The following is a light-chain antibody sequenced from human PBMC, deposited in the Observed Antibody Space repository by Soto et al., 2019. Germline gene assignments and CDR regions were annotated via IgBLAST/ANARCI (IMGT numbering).Light chain of an antibody. CDR3: QQYNSYSGT. CDR1: QSISSW. V-gene: IGKV1-5*03. J-gene: IGKJ4*01. CDR2: KTS. Sequence: DIQMTQSPSTLSASVGDRVTITCRASQSISSWLAWYQQKPGKAPKLLIYKTSNLESGVPSRFSGSGSGTEFTLTISSLQPDDFATYYCQQYNSYSGTFGGGTKVDI.